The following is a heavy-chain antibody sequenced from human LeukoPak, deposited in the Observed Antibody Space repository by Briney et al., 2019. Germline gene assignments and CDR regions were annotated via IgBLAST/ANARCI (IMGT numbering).Heavy chain of an antibody. D-gene: IGHD1-7*01. CDR1: GFTFSSYG. CDR3: AKPVQRGVYNWNYLGWFDH. CDR2: IRYDGSIK. Sequence: GGSLRLSCAASGFTFSSYGLHWVRQAPGKGLEWVAFIRYDGSIKYYADSVKGRFTISRDNSKNTLYLQMHSLRAEDTAVYYCAKPVQRGVYNWNYLGWFDHWGRGTLVTVSS. V-gene: IGHV3-30*02. J-gene: IGHJ5*02.